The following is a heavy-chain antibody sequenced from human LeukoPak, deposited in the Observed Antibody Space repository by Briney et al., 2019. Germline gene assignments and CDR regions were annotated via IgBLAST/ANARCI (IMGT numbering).Heavy chain of an antibody. Sequence: GRSLRLSCAASGFTFSSYAMHWVRRAPGKGLEWVAVISYDGSNKYYADSVKGRFTISRDNSKNTLYLQMNSLRAEDTAVYYCARDLSPYSSGWYVTYYYYGMDVWGQGTTVTVSS. CDR1: GFTFSSYA. CDR2: ISYDGSNK. V-gene: IGHV3-30-3*01. D-gene: IGHD6-19*01. CDR3: ARDLSPYSSGWYVTYYYYGMDV. J-gene: IGHJ6*02.